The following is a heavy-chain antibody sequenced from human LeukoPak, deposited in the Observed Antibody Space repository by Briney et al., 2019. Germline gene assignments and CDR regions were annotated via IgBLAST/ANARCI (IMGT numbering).Heavy chain of an antibody. V-gene: IGHV5-51*01. Sequence: GASLKISCKGSGSSFTSYWIGWVRRLPGKGLEWMGIIYPGDSDTRYSPSFQGQVTISADRSISTAYLQWSSLKASDTAMYYCARMGHGPYDSSGYYYWGQGTLVTVSS. J-gene: IGHJ4*02. CDR2: IYPGDSDT. D-gene: IGHD3-22*01. CDR3: ARMGHGPYDSSGYYY. CDR1: GSSFTSYW.